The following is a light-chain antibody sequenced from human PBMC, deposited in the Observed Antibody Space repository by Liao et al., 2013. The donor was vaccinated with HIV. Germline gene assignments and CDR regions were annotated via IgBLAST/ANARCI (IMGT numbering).Light chain of an antibody. Sequence: SYEVTQPPSVSVSPGQTAIITCSGDKLGDKYVCWYQQKAGQSPVLVIYQNAKRPSGIPERFSGSNSGNTATLTISGTQAVDEADYYCQAWDNHIVFGGGTQLTVL. CDR3: QAWDNHIV. V-gene: IGLV3-1*01. CDR1: KLGDKY. J-gene: IGLJ2*01. CDR2: QNA.